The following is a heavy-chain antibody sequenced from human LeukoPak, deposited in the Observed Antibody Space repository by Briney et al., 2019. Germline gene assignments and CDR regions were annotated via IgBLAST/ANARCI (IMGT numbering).Heavy chain of an antibody. Sequence: GGSLRLSCEASGFTFSRHDMHWVRQAPGKGPEWVAFIRYDGSNKFHADSVKGRFTISRDNTKNTLYLQMNSLRAEDTAVYYCAKDRHAPGRYCSSTSCFPFDSWGQGTLVTVSS. CDR3: AKDRHAPGRYCSSTSCFPFDS. CDR1: GFTFSRHD. V-gene: IGHV3-30*02. D-gene: IGHD2-2*01. CDR2: IRYDGSNK. J-gene: IGHJ5*01.